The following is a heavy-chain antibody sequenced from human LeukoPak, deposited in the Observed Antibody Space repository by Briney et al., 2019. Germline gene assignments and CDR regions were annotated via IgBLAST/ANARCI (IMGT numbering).Heavy chain of an antibody. CDR2: ISYDGGTK. J-gene: IGHJ4*02. CDR1: GFTFSSYT. D-gene: IGHD6-6*01. CDR3: AKDKMAYSTSSWDY. V-gene: IGHV3-30*04. Sequence: GRSLRLSCAASGFTFSSYTIHWVRQAPGKGLEWVAVISYDGGTKYYADSVKGRFTISRDNSKNTLYLQMNSLRAEDTAVYYCAKDKMAYSTSSWDYWGQGTLVTVSS.